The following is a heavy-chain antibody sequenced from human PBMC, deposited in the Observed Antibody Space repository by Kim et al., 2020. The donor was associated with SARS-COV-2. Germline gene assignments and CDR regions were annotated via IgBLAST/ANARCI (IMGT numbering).Heavy chain of an antibody. J-gene: IGHJ3*02. V-gene: IGHV1-46*01. CDR3: AREDYYDSSDNAFDI. Sequence: QKFQGRVTRTRDTSTSTVYMELSSLRSEDTAVYYCAREDYYDSSDNAFDIWGQGTMVTVSS. D-gene: IGHD3-22*01.